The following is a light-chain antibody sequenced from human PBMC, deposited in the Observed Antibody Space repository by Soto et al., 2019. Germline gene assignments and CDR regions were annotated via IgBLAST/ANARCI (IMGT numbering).Light chain of an antibody. CDR1: SSDVGGHNY. V-gene: IGLV2-14*03. Sequence: QSALTQVASVSASPGQSITISCTGTSSDVGGHNYVSWYQQHPGKAPKLMIYNVDYRPSVVSNRFSGSKSGNTASLTISGLQAEDEANYYCGSYADRSTVVFGGGTKLTVL. J-gene: IGLJ2*01. CDR2: NVD. CDR3: GSYADRSTVV.